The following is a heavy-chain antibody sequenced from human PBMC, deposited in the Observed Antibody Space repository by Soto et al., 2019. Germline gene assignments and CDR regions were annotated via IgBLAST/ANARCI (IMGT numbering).Heavy chain of an antibody. J-gene: IGHJ1*01. Sequence: ILSLTWAVSGGSISSGGYSWTWIRQPPGKGLEWIGYVHHTGSTTYNPSLKTRVNISVDRPNNQFFLTLTSATAADSAIYYCARGLWNDVFQYWGRGILVTVSS. CDR1: GGSISSGGYS. D-gene: IGHD1-1*01. CDR3: ARGLWNDVFQY. V-gene: IGHV4-30-2*01. CDR2: VHHTGST.